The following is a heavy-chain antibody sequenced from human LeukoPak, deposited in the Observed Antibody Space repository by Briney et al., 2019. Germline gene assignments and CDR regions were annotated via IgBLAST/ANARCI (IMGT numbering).Heavy chain of an antibody. CDR2: INHSGST. Sequence: SETLPLTCAVYGGSFSGYYWSWIRQPPGKGLEWIGEINHSGSTNYNPSLKSRVTTSVDTSKNQFSLKLSSVTAADTAVYYCARVSGSYHFDYWGQGTLVTVSS. CDR1: GGSFSGYY. V-gene: IGHV4-34*01. CDR3: ARVSGSYHFDY. J-gene: IGHJ4*02. D-gene: IGHD1-26*01.